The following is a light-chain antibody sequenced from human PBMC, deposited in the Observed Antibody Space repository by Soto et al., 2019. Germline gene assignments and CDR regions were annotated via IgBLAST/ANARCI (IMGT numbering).Light chain of an antibody. J-gene: IGKJ1*01. CDR2: AAS. CDR1: QGISIY. CDR3: QKYNSAPWT. Sequence: DIQMTQSPSSLPASVGTRATITCRASQGISIYLAWYQQKPGKVPKLLIYAASTLQSGVPSRFSGSGSGTDFTLTISSLQPEDVATYYCQKYNSAPWTFGQGTKVEIK. V-gene: IGKV1-27*01.